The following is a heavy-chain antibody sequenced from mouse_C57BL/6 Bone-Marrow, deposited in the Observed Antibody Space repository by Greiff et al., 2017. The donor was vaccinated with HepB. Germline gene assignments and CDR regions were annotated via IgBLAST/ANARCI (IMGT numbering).Heavy chain of an antibody. Sequence: EVKVVESEGGLVQPGSSMKLSCTASGFTFSDYYMAWVRQVPEKGLEWVANINYDGSSTYYLDSLKSRFIISKDNAKNILYLQMSSLKSEDTATYYCAREVGDYDGYYYAMDYWGQGTSVTVSS. CDR3: AREVGDYDGYYYAMDY. V-gene: IGHV5-16*01. J-gene: IGHJ4*01. D-gene: IGHD2-3*01. CDR2: INYDGSST. CDR1: GFTFSDYY.